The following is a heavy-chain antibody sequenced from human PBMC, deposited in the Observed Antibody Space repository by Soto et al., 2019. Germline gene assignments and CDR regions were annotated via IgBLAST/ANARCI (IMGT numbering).Heavy chain of an antibody. Sequence: PGGSLRLSCAATGFTFSNAWMNWVRQAPGKGLEWVGRIKSKTDGGTTDYAAPVKGRFTISRDDSKNTLYLQMNSLKTEDTAVYYCTTEGLYYESSGPPDVFDFRAQGTTDTGSS. CDR1: GFTFSNAW. V-gene: IGHV3-15*07. D-gene: IGHD3-22*01. CDR3: TTEGLYYESSGPPDVFDF. J-gene: IGHJ6*02. CDR2: IKSKTDGGTT.